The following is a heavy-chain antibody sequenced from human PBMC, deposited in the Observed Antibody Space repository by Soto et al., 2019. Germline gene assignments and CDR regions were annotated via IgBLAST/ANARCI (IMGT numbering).Heavy chain of an antibody. D-gene: IGHD3-9*01. CDR3: ATLILYYDIFFPPIY. CDR2: FDPEDGET. J-gene: IGHJ4*02. CDR1: GYTLTELS. Sequence: ASVKVSCKVSGYTLTELSMHWVRQAPGKGLEWMGGFDPEDGETIYAQKFQGRVTMTEDTSTDTAYMELSSLRSEDTAVYYCATLILYYDIFFPPIYWGQGTLVTSPQ. V-gene: IGHV1-24*01.